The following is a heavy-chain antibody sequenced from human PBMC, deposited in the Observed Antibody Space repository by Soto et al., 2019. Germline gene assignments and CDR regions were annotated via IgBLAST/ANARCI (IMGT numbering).Heavy chain of an antibody. J-gene: IGHJ6*02. D-gene: IGHD1-1*01. CDR3: ARSREPGVHYGLDV. CDR2: ITGPSTTI. CDR1: GFIFSTYT. V-gene: IGHV3-48*02. Sequence: PGGSLRLSCAGSGFIFSTYTMNWVRQAPGKGLGWLAYITGPSTTISYREGVKGRFTISRDNAKRSLFLQLDRLRDDDTAVYYCARSREPGVHYGLDVWGPVTTVTVSS.